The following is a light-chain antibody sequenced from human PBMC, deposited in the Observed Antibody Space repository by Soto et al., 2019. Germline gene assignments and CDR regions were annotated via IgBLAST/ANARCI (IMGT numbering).Light chain of an antibody. V-gene: IGKV3-11*01. CDR2: DAS. CDR3: QQSANLPYQ. J-gene: IGKJ2*01. Sequence: MLLTRSRATLKLSPGERVSLSCRASPCVGTYLAWYQQKPGQSPRLLIYDASHRATGVPDRFSGSGSGTDVTLTISSLEPDDFALYYCQQSANLPYQFGQGTHLEI. CDR1: PCVGTY.